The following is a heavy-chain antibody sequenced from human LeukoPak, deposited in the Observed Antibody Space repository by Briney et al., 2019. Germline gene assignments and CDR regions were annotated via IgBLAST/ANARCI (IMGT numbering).Heavy chain of an antibody. J-gene: IGHJ4*02. Sequence: GASVKVSCKVSGYTLTELSMHWVRQAPGKGLDWMGGFDPEDGETIYAQKFQGRVTMTEDTSADTAYMELSSLRSEDTAVYYCATLSSGWSYAVLNFDNWGQGTLVTVSS. CDR3: ATLSSGWSYAVLNFDN. V-gene: IGHV1-24*01. D-gene: IGHD6-19*01. CDR2: FDPEDGET. CDR1: GYTLTELS.